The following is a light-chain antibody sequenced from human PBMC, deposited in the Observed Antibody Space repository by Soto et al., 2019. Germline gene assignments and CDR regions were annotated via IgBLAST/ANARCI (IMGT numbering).Light chain of an antibody. CDR2: HAS. V-gene: IGKV3-11*01. Sequence: EIVLTQSPATLSLSPGERATLSCRASQSVSSYLAWYQQKPGQAPRLLIYHASNRATGIPARFSGSGSGTDFTLTISSLEPEDFAVYYCQQRSNWPPGLTFGGGTKVDIK. CDR3: QQRSNWPPGLT. J-gene: IGKJ4*01. CDR1: QSVSSY.